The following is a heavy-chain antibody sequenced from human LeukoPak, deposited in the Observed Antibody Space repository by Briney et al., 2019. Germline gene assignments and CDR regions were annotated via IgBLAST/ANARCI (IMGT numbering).Heavy chain of an antibody. CDR1: GGTFSSYA. V-gene: IGHV1-69*13. CDR2: IIPIFGTA. D-gene: IGHD1-1*01. Sequence: SVKVSCKASGGTFSSYAISWVRQAPGQGLEWMGGIIPIFGTANYAQKFQGRVTITADESTSTAYMELSSLRAEDTAVYYCARLQFHDNVWFDPWGQGTLVTVSS. J-gene: IGHJ5*02. CDR3: ARLQFHDNVWFDP.